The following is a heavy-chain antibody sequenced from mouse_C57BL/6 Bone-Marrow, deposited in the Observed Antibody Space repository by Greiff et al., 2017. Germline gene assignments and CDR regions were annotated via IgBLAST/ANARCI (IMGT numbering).Heavy chain of an antibody. V-gene: IGHV5-4*01. CDR3: ARESDFY. CDR2: ISDGGSYT. Sequence: DVMLVESGGGLVKPGGSLKLSCAASGFTFSSYAMSWVRQTPEKRLEWVATISDGGSYTYYPDNVKGRFTISRDNAKNNLYLQMSHLKSEDTAMYYCARESDFYWGQGTLVTVSA. J-gene: IGHJ3*01. CDR1: GFTFSSYA.